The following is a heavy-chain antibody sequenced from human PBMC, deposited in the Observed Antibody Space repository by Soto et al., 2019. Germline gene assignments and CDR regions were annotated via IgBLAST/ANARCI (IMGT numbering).Heavy chain of an antibody. CDR2: IYYSGST. V-gene: IGHV4-59*01. J-gene: IGHJ4*02. CDR1: GGSISSYY. CDR3: ARATGTAMDY. Sequence: SETLSLTCTVSGGSISSYYWSWIRQPPGKGLEWIGYIYYSGSTNYNPSLKSRVTISVDTSKNQFSLKLSSVTAADTAMYYCARATGTAMDYWGQGTLVTVSS. D-gene: IGHD5-18*01.